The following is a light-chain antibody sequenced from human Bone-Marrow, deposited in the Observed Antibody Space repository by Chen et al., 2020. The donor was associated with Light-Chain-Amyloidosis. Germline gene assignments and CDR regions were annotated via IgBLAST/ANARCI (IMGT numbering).Light chain of an antibody. CDR3: QVWDRSSDRPV. J-gene: IGLJ3*02. V-gene: IGLV3-21*02. CDR2: DDS. Sequence: YVLTQPSSVSVAPGQTATIDCGGNNIGSTSVHWYQQTPGQAPLLVVYDDSDRPSGIPERLSGSNSGNTATLTISRVEAGDEADYYCQVWDRSSDRPVFGGGTKLTVL. CDR1: NIGSTS.